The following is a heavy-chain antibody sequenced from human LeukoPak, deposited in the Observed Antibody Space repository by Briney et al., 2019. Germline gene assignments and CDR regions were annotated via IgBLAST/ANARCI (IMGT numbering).Heavy chain of an antibody. J-gene: IGHJ4*02. Sequence: SETLSLTCTVSGGSVSSGSYYWSWIREPPGKGLEWIGYIYYSGSTNYNPSHKSRVTISEDTSKNQFSLKLSSVTAADTAVYYCAWRPVEMATTYFDYWGQGTLVTVSS. CDR3: AWRPVEMATTYFDY. V-gene: IGHV4-61*01. CDR2: IYYSGST. D-gene: IGHD5-24*01. CDR1: GGSVSSGSYY.